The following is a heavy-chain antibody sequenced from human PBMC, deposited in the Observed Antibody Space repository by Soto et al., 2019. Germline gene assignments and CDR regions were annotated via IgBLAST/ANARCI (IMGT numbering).Heavy chain of an antibody. D-gene: IGHD3-3*01. Sequence: SVKGSCKASGYTFTSYGISWVRQAPVQGLEWMRGISAYNGNTNYSQRLQGRVTITTDTSTSTAYMELRSLRSDDTAVYYCARGHGQRAIFGVVIVGYAFDIWGQGKMVTVSS. CDR2: ISAYNGNT. V-gene: IGHV1-18*04. CDR1: GYTFTSYG. CDR3: ARGHGQRAIFGVVIVGYAFDI. J-gene: IGHJ3*02.